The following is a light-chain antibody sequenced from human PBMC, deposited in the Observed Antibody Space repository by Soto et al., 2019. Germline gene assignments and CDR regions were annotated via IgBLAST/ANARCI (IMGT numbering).Light chain of an antibody. CDR2: AAA. J-gene: IGKJ1*01. Sequence: DIQMTQSPSSLSASVGDRVTITCRTSQRISSYLNWYQQKPGEARKLLKYAAAILHFGVPSRFSGSGSGTDFTLTISSLQPEDFATYYCQQSYTAPQTFGQGTKVEIK. CDR1: QRISSY. V-gene: IGKV1-39*01. CDR3: QQSYTAPQT.